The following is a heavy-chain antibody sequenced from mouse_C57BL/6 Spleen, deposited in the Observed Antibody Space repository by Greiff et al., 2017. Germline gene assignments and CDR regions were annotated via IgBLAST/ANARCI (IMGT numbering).Heavy chain of an antibody. J-gene: IGHJ4*01. D-gene: IGHD2-1*01. CDR2: IWSGGST. CDR1: GFSLTSYG. CDR3: GRSYGNSDAMDY. V-gene: IGHV2-2*01. Sequence: QVQLQQSGPALVQPSQSLSITCTVSGFSLTSYGVHWVRQSPGKGLEWLGLIWSGGSTDYNAAFISRLSISKSNSKSQVFFKMNSRQADDTTIYYCGRSYGNSDAMDYWGQGTSVTVSS.